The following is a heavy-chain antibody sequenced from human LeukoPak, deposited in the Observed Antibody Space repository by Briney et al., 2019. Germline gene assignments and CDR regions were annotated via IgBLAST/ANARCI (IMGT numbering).Heavy chain of an antibody. Sequence: GGSLRLSCAASGFTFSSYAMHWVRQAPGMGLEWVAVISYDGSNKYYADSVKGRFTISRDNSKNTLYLQMNSLRAEDTAVYYCARGRPHGNDYWGQGTLVTVSS. D-gene: IGHD4-23*01. V-gene: IGHV3-30*04. CDR3: ARGRPHGNDY. J-gene: IGHJ4*02. CDR2: ISYDGSNK. CDR1: GFTFSSYA.